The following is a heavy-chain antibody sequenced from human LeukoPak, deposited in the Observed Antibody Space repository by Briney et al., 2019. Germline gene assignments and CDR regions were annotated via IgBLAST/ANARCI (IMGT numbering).Heavy chain of an antibody. V-gene: IGHV1-69*13. CDR3: AREIPLLGYCSSTSCYSYYFDY. J-gene: IGHJ4*02. D-gene: IGHD2-2*01. CDR2: IIPIFGTA. Sequence: GASVKVSCKASGGTFSSYAISWVRQAPGQGLEWMGGIIPIFGTANYAQKFQGRVTITADESTSTAYMELSSLRSEDTAVYYCAREIPLLGYCSSTSCYSYYFDYWGQGTLVTVSS. CDR1: GGTFSSYA.